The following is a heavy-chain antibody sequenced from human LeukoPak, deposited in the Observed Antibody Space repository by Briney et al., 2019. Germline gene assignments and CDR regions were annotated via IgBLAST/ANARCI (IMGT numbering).Heavy chain of an antibody. V-gene: IGHV3-11*01. CDR2: ISSSGRTI. J-gene: IGHJ3*02. CDR1: GFTFSDYY. D-gene: IGHD3-9*01. CDR3: ARTNYDILTDRAFDI. Sequence: GGSLRLSCAASGFTFSDYYMSWIRQAPGKGLEWVSYISSSGRTIYYADSVKGRFTISRDNDKHSLYLQMNSLRAEDTAVYYCARTNYDILTDRAFDIWGQGTMVTVSS.